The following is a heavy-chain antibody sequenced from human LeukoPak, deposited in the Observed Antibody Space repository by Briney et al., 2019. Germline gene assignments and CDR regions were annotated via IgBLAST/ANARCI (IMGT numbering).Heavy chain of an antibody. V-gene: IGHV4-59*11. J-gene: IGHJ6*02. CDR3: ARGNVNTAWNYCGMDV. D-gene: IGHD5-18*01. Sequence: PSETLSLTCTVSGGSISSHFWSWVRQPPGKGLELIAHIYSTGNINYNPSLKSRVSMSVDTSKNQFSLNLNSVTAADTAVYYCARGNVNTAWNYCGMDVWGQGTTVTVSS. CDR2: IYSTGNI. CDR1: GGSISSHF.